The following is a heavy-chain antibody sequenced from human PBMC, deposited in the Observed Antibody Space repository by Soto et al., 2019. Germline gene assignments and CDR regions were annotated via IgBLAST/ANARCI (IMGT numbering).Heavy chain of an antibody. CDR2: ISGSGGST. Sequence: GGSLRLSCAASGFTFSSYAMSWVRQAPGKGLEWVSAISGSGGSTYYADSVKGRFTISRDNSKNTLYLRMNSLRAEDTAVYYCAKGYSSSPRNWFDPWGQGTLVTVSS. CDR1: GFTFSSYA. CDR3: AKGYSSSPRNWFDP. J-gene: IGHJ5*02. V-gene: IGHV3-23*01. D-gene: IGHD6-13*01.